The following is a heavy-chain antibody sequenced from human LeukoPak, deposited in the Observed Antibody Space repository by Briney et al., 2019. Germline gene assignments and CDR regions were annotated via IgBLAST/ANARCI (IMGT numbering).Heavy chain of an antibody. D-gene: IGHD6-19*01. CDR2: ISSSSSYI. Sequence: GGSLRLSCAASGFTFSSYAMSWVRQAPGKGLEWVSSISSSSSYIYYADSVKGRFTISRDNAKNSLYLQMNSLRAEDTAVYYCARRHPIPVAGTLGVYYFDYWGQGTLVTVSS. CDR3: ARRHPIPVAGTLGVYYFDY. V-gene: IGHV3-21*01. J-gene: IGHJ4*02. CDR1: GFTFSSYA.